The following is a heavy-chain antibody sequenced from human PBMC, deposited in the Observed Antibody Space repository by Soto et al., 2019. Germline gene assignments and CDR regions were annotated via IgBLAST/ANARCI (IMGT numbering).Heavy chain of an antibody. CDR3: ARRYAGNFDY. CDR2: IYYSGST. V-gene: IGHV4-59*01. J-gene: IGHJ4*02. Sequence: QVQLQESGPGLVKPSETLSLTCTVSGGSISSYYWSWIRQPPGKGLEWIGYIYYSGSTNYNPSLKQRVTISVDTSKNQFSLKLSSVTAADTAVYYCARRYAGNFDYWGQGTLVTVSS. D-gene: IGHD2-8*01. CDR1: GGSISSYY.